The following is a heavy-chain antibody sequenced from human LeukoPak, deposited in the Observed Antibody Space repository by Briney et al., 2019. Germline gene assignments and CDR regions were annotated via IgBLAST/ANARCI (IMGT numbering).Heavy chain of an antibody. CDR1: GGSISSYY. V-gene: IGHV4-59*01. CDR2: IYYSGST. D-gene: IGHD3-16*01. Sequence: SETLSLTCTVSGGSISSYYWSWIRQPPGKGLEWIGYIYYSGSTNYNPSLKSRVTISVDTSKNQFSLKLSSVTAADTAVYYCARVLRWGSSRLDYWGQGTLVTVSS. CDR3: ARVLRWGSSRLDY. J-gene: IGHJ4*02.